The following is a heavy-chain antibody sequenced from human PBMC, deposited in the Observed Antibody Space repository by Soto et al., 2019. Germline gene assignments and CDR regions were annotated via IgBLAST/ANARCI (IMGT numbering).Heavy chain of an antibody. D-gene: IGHD2-21*02. V-gene: IGHV3-21*01. CDR3: AREETAWPLAYGLDV. CDR2: ISSSGDT. CDR1: GFTFGSYS. J-gene: IGHJ6*02. Sequence: PGGSLRLSCAASGFTFGSYSMHWVRQAPGKGLEWVSSISSSGDTYYADSLKGRLTISRDYAKNSLSLQMNSLRAEDTAVYYCAREETAWPLAYGLDVWGQGTTVTVS.